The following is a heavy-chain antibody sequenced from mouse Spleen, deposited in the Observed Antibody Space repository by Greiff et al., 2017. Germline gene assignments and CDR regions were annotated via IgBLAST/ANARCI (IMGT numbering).Heavy chain of an antibody. V-gene: IGHV5-9-3*01. CDR1: GFTFSSYA. D-gene: IGHD1-1*01. J-gene: IGHJ4*01. CDR3: ARHHYYGSSYRAMDY. Sequence: DVKLVESGGGLVKPGGSLKLSCAASGFTFSSYAMSWVRQTPEKRLEWVATISSGGSYTYYPDSVKGRFTISRDNAKNTLYLQMSSLRSEDTAMYYCARHHYYGSSYRAMDYWGQGTSVTVSS. CDR2: ISSGGSYT.